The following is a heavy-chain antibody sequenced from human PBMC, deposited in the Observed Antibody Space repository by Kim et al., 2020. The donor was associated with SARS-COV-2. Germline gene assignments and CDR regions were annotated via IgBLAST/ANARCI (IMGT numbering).Heavy chain of an antibody. V-gene: IGHV3-30*18. Sequence: GGSLRLSCAASGFTFSSYGMHWVRQAPGKGLEWVAVISYDGSNKYYADSVKGRFTISRDNSKNTLYLQMNSLRAEDTAVYYCAKLGVGSSSYPSFDYWGQGTLVTVSS. CDR3: AKLGVGSSSYPSFDY. J-gene: IGHJ4*02. CDR2: ISYDGSNK. CDR1: GFTFSSYG. D-gene: IGHD6-13*01.